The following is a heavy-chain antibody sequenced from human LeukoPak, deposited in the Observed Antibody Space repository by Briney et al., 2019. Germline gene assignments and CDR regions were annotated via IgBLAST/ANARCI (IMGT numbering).Heavy chain of an antibody. CDR3: ARWNDYVWGSYRFDY. D-gene: IGHD3-16*02. V-gene: IGHV1-18*01. CDR1: GYTFTSYG. J-gene: IGHJ4*02. CDR2: ISAYNGNT. Sequence: ASVKVSCKASGYTFTSYGISWVRQAPGQGLEWMGWISAYNGNTNYAQKLQGRVTMTTDTSTSTAYMELRSLRSDDTAVYYCARWNDYVWGSYRFDYWGQGTLVTVSP.